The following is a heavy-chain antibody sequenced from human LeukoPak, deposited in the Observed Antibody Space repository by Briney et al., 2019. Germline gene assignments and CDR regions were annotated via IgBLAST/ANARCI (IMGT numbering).Heavy chain of an antibody. V-gene: IGHV4-34*01. CDR1: GGSLSGYY. CDR2: IHHSGST. Sequence: SETLSLTCVVYGGSLSGYYWSWIRQPPGKGLEWIGEIHHSGSTNYNASLKSRVTISVDTSKNQFSLKLSSVTAADTAVYYCARSGRYFETQWGQGTLVTVSS. D-gene: IGHD3-9*01. J-gene: IGHJ4*02. CDR3: ARSGRYFETQ.